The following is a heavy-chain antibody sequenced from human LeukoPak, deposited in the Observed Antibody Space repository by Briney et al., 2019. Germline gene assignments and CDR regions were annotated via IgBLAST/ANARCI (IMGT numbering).Heavy chain of an antibody. D-gene: IGHD2-2*02. CDR2: IYTSGST. V-gene: IGHV4-61*02. J-gene: IGHJ4*02. CDR3: ARSPGIPTDPFDY. CDR1: GGSISSGSYY. Sequence: PSETLSLTCTVSGGSISSGSYYWSWIRQPAGKGLEWIGRIYTSGSTNYNPSLKSRVTISVDTSKNQFSLKLSSVTAADTAVYYCARSPGIPTDPFDYWGQGTLVTVSS.